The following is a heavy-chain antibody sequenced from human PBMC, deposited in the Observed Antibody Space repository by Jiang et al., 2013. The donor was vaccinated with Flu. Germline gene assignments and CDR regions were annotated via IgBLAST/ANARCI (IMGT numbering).Heavy chain of an antibody. J-gene: IGHJ6*02. CDR2: INPDKGNT. Sequence: SGAEVKKPGASVKLSCKASGYIFRGYVMHWVRQAPGQGLEWMGWINPDKGNTEYSQRLQGRVTITRDTSANTAYMELTSLRSADTAIYYCARNDENFDLWSGSRTYGMDVVGPRDHGHRL. CDR3: ARNDENFDLWSGSRTYGMDV. D-gene: IGHD3-3*01. CDR1: GYIFRGYV. V-gene: IGHV1-3*01.